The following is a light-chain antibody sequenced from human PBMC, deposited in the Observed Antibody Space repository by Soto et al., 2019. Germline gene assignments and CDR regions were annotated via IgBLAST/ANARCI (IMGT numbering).Light chain of an antibody. J-gene: IGKJ1*01. V-gene: IGKV1-6*01. CDR3: LQDNNFPWT. CDR2: AAS. Sequence: AIPMTQSPSSLSASVGDRVTITCRASQGIRNELGWFQQKPGKAPKLLIYAASSLQSGVPSRFSGSGSGTDFTLTISSLQPEDSATYYCLQDNNFPWTFGQGTNVEIK. CDR1: QGIRNE.